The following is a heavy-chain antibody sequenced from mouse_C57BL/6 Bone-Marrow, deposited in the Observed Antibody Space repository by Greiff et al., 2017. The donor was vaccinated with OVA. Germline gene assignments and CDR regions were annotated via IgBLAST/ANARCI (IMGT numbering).Heavy chain of an antibody. CDR2: IYPRSGNT. CDR1: GYTFTSYG. J-gene: IGHJ2*01. D-gene: IGHD1-1*01. CDR3: ARRGYGSSFYFDY. V-gene: IGHV1-81*01. Sequence: VHLVESGAELARPGASVKLSCKASGYTFTSYGISWVKQRTGQGLEWIGEIYPRSGNTYYNEKFKGKATLTADKSSSTAYMELRSLTSEDSAVYFCARRGYGSSFYFDYWGQGTTLTVSS.